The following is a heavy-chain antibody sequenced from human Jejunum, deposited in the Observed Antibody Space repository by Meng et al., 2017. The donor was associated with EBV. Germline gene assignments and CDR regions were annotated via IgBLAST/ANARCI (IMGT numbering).Heavy chain of an antibody. D-gene: IGHD3-10*01. V-gene: IGHV4-39*01. CDR2: MSYSGSS. J-gene: IGHJ4*02. Sequence: QVQLQESGPGLVKPSGXLSLTCXVPGGSISSSSYYWGWIRQPPGKGLEWIGMSYSGSSYYNPSLQSRVTISVDTSNNQFSLRLSSVTAADTAVYYCARPTWRIGSGIFSYYFDYWGQGPRVTVSS. CDR1: GGSISSSSYY. CDR3: ARPTWRIGSGIFSYYFDY.